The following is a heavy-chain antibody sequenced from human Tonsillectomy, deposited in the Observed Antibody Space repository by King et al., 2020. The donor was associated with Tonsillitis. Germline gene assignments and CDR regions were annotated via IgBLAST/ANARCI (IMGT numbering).Heavy chain of an antibody. CDR2: INSDGRST. CDR1: GFTLSSYW. V-gene: IGHV3-74*01. Sequence: VQLVESGGGLVQPGGSLRLSCAASGFTLSSYWMHWFRQAPGKGLVWVSGINSDGRSTSYADYGKGRFTNSRDNAKNTLYLQMNSLRAEDTAVYYCARDLGTYYYDSSGYGLDYWGQGTLVTVSS. J-gene: IGHJ4*02. CDR3: ARDLGTYYYDSSGYGLDY. D-gene: IGHD3-22*01.